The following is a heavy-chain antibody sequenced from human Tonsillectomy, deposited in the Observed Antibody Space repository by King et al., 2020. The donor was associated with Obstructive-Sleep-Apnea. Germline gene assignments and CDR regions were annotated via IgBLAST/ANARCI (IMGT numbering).Heavy chain of an antibody. CDR2: IYYSVST. Sequence: QLQESGPGLVKPSETLSLTCTVSGGSISSSSYYWGWIRQPPGQGLDWIGSIYYSVSTYYNPSLKSRVTISVDTSKNQFSLKLSSVTAADTAVYYCGGYCSSTSCSDDYWGQGTLVTVSS. D-gene: IGHD2-2*01. J-gene: IGHJ4*02. CDR1: GGSISSSSYY. CDR3: GGYCSSTSCSDDY. V-gene: IGHV4-39*07.